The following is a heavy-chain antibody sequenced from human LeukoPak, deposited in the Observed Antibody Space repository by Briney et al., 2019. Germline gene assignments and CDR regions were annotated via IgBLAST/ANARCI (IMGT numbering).Heavy chain of an antibody. J-gene: IGHJ6*03. D-gene: IGHD2-2*01. CDR2: IYYSGST. V-gene: IGHV4-59*01. Sequence: SETLSLTCTVSGGSISSYYWSWIRQPPGKGLEWVGYIYYSGSTNYNPSLKSRVTISVDTSKNQFSLKLSSVTAADTAVYYCARERNVVVPAATAYYYYYYMDVWGKGTTVTISS. CDR3: ARERNVVVPAATAYYYYYYMDV. CDR1: GGSISSYY.